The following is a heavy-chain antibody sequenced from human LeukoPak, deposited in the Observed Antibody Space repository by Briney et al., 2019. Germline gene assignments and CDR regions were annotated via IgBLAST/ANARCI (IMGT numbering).Heavy chain of an antibody. J-gene: IGHJ4*02. Sequence: SETLSLTCTVSGGSMSSRSSDYWGWIRQPPGKGLEWIGNIYYSGSTYYNPSLKSRVTVSVDTSNNQFSLKLSSVTAADTAVYYCARDPRGPFDYWGQGTLVTVSS. CDR1: GGSMSSRSSDY. CDR3: ARDPRGPFDY. V-gene: IGHV4-39*07. CDR2: IYYSGST.